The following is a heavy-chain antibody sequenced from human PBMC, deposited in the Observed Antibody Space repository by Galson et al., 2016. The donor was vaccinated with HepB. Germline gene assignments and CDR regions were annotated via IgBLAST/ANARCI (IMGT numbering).Heavy chain of an antibody. CDR3: VAGKEYFQH. Sequence: SLRLSCAASGFTFSSYAMSWVRQAPGKGLDWVSAISDDGTNKYYADSVKGRFTISRDNSKNTLSLQMNSLRAGDTAVYYCVAGKEYFQHWGQGTLVTVSS. J-gene: IGHJ1*01. V-gene: IGHV3-30*04. CDR1: GFTFSSYA. D-gene: IGHD6-19*01. CDR2: ISDDGTNK.